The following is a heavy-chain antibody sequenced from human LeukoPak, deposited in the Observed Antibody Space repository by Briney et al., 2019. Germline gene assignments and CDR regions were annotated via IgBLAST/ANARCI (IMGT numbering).Heavy chain of an antibody. J-gene: IGHJ4*02. D-gene: IGHD5-12*01. CDR3: ARGTYSGYDNYFDY. V-gene: IGHV4-61*02. Sequence: SETLSLTCTVSGGSISSGSYYWSWIRQPAGKGLEWSGRIYTSGSTNYNPSLKSRVTISVDTSKNQFSLKLSSVTAADTAVYYCARGTYSGYDNYFDYWGQGALVTVSS. CDR1: GGSISSGSYY. CDR2: IYTSGST.